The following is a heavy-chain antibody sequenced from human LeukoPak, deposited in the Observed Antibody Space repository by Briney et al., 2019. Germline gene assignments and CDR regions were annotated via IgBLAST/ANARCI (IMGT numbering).Heavy chain of an antibody. CDR3: AADARSFGGYSDYDPEVRAFDI. V-gene: IGHV3-30*03. D-gene: IGHD5-12*01. CDR2: ISYDGTIR. CDR1: GLTFSSYG. J-gene: IGHJ3*02. Sequence: PGGSLRLSCAASGLTFSSYGMHWVRQAPGKGLEWVAVISYDGTIRNYADSVKGRFTISRDNSKNTLYLQMNSLTAEDTAVYYCAADARSFGGYSDYDPEVRAFDIWGQGTMVTVSS.